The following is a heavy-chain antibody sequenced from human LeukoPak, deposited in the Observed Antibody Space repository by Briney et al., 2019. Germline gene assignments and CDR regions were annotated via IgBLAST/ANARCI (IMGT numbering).Heavy chain of an antibody. V-gene: IGHV4-61*01. CDR1: GDSVSSGSYY. CDR2: ISYSGST. CDR3: ARSLQWFPFDY. J-gene: IGHJ4*02. Sequence: SETLSLTCTVSGDSVSSGSYYWSWIRQPPGKGLEWIGYISYSGSTNYNSSLKSRVTISVDTSKNQFSLKLSSVTAADTAVYYCARSLQWFPFDYWGQGTLVTVSS. D-gene: IGHD3-3*01.